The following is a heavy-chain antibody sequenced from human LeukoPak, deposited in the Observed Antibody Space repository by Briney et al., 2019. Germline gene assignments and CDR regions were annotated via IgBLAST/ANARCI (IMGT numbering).Heavy chain of an antibody. CDR1: GGSVNSHF. V-gene: IGHV4-59*02. CDR2: IYYNRAT. J-gene: IGHJ4*02. D-gene: IGHD2-2*01. Sequence: SDTLSLTCTVSGGSVNSHFWSWIRQPPGKGREMIGHIYYNRATTYNPSLRGRVTMSIDVSKNQFSLELTSVTTTDTAVYYCARFSSDCGETSCYLTYWGQGILVTVSS. CDR3: ARFSSDCGETSCYLTY.